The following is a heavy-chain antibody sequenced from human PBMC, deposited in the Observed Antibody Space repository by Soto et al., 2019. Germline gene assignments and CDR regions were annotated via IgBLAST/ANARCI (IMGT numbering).Heavy chain of an antibody. CDR2: IFHSGNT. CDR3: ARVGISSSDAFDI. Sequence: TLSFTSSVAAGSVSIGDYYWGWIRQNPGKGLEWIGYIFHSGNTYYNPSLKSRVSISVDTSKNHFSLKVTSMTDADTAVYYCARVGISSSDAFDIWGQGTVVTVSS. D-gene: IGHD6-6*01. CDR1: AGSVSIGDYY. V-gene: IGHV4-31*03. J-gene: IGHJ3*02.